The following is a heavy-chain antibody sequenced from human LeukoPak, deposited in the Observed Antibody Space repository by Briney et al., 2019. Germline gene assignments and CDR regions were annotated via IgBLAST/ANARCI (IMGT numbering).Heavy chain of an antibody. J-gene: IGHJ4*02. Sequence: PGGSLRLSCAASGFTFDDYAMHWVRQAPGKGLEWVSDISWNSGSIGYADSVKGRFTISRDNAKNSLYLQMNSLRAEDMALYYCAKGAHSSSGYYFDYWGQGTLVTVSS. V-gene: IGHV3-9*03. CDR1: GFTFDDYA. CDR3: AKGAHSSSGYYFDY. CDR2: ISWNSGSI. D-gene: IGHD6-6*01.